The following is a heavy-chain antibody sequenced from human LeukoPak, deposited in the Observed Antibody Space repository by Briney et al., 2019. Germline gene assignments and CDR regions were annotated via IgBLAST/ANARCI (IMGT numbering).Heavy chain of an antibody. Sequence: PSETLSLTCAVYGGSFNGYYWTWIRQPPGKGLEWIGEINHSGSADYNPSLKSRVTISVDTSKNQFSLKLNSVTAADTAVYYCARGQLRLSNWGQGSLVIVSS. V-gene: IGHV4-34*01. CDR1: GGSFNGYY. J-gene: IGHJ4*02. D-gene: IGHD6-25*01. CDR2: INHSGSA. CDR3: ARGQLRLSN.